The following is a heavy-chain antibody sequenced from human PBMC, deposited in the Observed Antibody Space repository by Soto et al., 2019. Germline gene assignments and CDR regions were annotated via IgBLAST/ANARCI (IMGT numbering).Heavy chain of an antibody. CDR2: ISSSSSTI. D-gene: IGHD6-13*01. CDR1: GFTFSSYS. Sequence: GGSLRLSCAASGFTFSSYSMNWVRQAPGKGLEWVSYISSSSSTIYYADSVKGRFTISRDNAKNSLYLQMNSLRDEDTAVYYCARVGYSSSWYGWFDPWGQGTLVTVYS. J-gene: IGHJ5*02. V-gene: IGHV3-48*02. CDR3: ARVGYSSSWYGWFDP.